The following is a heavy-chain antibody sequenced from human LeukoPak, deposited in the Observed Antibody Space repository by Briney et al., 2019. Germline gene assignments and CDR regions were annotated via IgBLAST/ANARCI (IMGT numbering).Heavy chain of an antibody. CDR3: AKEIRWRFDY. CDR1: GFTFNTYG. CDR2: ISYDGSNK. Sequence: GGSLRLSCAASGFTFNTYGMNWVRQAPGKGLEWVAVISYDGSNKYYVDSVKGRFTISRDNSKNTLYLQMNSLRAEDTAVYYCAKEIRWRFDYWGQGTLVTVSS. J-gene: IGHJ4*02. D-gene: IGHD3-3*01. V-gene: IGHV3-30*18.